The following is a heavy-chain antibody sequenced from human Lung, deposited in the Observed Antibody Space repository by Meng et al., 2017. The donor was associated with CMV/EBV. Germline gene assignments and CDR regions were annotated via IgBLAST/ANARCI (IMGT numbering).Heavy chain of an antibody. D-gene: IGHD3-10*01. Sequence: QVPLRESGPARVKPSEPLSLTCAVSGDSITNHNWWAWVRQPPGKGLEWIGEIPHRGSSAYNPSLKSRVSMSIDKSKNQFSLKLTSVTAADTAVYHCLRRSGGSVWGQGTLVTVSS. CDR2: IPHRGSS. V-gene: IGHV4-4*02. CDR3: LRRSGGSV. CDR1: GDSITNHNW. J-gene: IGHJ1*01.